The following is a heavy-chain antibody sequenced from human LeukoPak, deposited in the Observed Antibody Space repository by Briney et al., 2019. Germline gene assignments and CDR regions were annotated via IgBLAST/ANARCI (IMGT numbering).Heavy chain of an antibody. V-gene: IGHV4-59*01. Sequence: SETLSLTCTVSGGSISNAYWSWIRQSPGEGREWIGYIHHSGNTNASPPLKSRVTISIDTPKNQFSLKLSSVTAADTAVYYCVRWQYCGGNCFFSAFDIWGQGTMVTVSS. CDR1: GGSISNAY. D-gene: IGHD2-21*01. J-gene: IGHJ3*02. CDR3: VRWQYCGGNCFFSAFDI. CDR2: IHHSGNT.